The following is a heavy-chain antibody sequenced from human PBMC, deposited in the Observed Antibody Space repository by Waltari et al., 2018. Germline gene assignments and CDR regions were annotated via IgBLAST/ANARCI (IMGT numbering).Heavy chain of an antibody. V-gene: IGHV3-33*08. J-gene: IGHJ6*03. CDR3: ARCPDEYNYYYMEV. CDR2: IWFDGSKI. Sequence: QVQLVESGGGVVQPGKSLRLSCAGSGFGFSSFGIHWVRQAPGKGLEWVSIIWFDGSKIYYADSVKGRFTISRDNSRNTVDRQMNSLRPEESGVYYCARCPDEYNYYYMEVWGRGTTVSVSS. CDR1: GFGFSSFG.